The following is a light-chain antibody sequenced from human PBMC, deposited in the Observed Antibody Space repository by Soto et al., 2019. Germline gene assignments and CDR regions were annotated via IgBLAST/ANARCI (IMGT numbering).Light chain of an antibody. CDR1: QSVPNNY. V-gene: IGKV3-20*01. CDR2: GAS. Sequence: IALTQSPGTLSLSPGDRATLSCRARQSVPNNYIAWYQQKPRQAPRLLIYGASRRATGIPDRFSGSGSGTDFTLTINRLASEDSAMYYCQQYGSSPYNFGQGSKLEIK. J-gene: IGKJ2*01. CDR3: QQYGSSPYN.